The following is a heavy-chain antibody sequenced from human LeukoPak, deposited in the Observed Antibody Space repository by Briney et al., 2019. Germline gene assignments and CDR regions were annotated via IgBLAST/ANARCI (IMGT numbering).Heavy chain of an antibody. CDR2: ISSSSSYI. Sequence: PGGSLRLSCAASGFTFSSYSMNWVRQAPGKGLEWVSSISSSSSYIYYADSVKGRFTISRDNAKNSLYLQMNSLRAEDTAVYYCAKARGWIQEFDYWGQGTLVTVSS. J-gene: IGHJ4*02. CDR3: AKARGWIQEFDY. V-gene: IGHV3-21*04. D-gene: IGHD5-18*01. CDR1: GFTFSSYS.